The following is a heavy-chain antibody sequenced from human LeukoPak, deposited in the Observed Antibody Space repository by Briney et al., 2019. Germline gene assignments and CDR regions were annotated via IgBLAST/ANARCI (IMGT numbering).Heavy chain of an antibody. J-gene: IGHJ4*02. V-gene: IGHV3-30-3*01. CDR2: ISYDGSNK. Sequence: PGRSLRLSCAASGFTFSSYAMHWVRQAPGKGLEWVAVISYDGSNKYYADSVKGRFTISRDNSKNTLYLQMNSLRAEDTAVYYCARVSGDNMWHFDYWGQGTLVTVSS. D-gene: IGHD6-25*01. CDR1: GFTFSSYA. CDR3: ARVSGDNMWHFDY.